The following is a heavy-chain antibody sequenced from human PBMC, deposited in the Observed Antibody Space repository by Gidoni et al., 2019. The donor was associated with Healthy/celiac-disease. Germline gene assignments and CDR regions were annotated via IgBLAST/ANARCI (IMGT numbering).Heavy chain of an antibody. J-gene: IGHJ4*02. CDR1: GGSFSGYY. CDR3: ARESPVRGYGDY. V-gene: IGHV4-34*01. D-gene: IGHD3-22*01. Sequence: QVKLQKWGAGRSKPSETLYLTCAVYGGSFSGYYWSWLRQPPGKGLEWVWAINHSGSTNYHPSRKNRVTISVDTSKNQFSLQLSSVTAAATAVYYFARESPVRGYGDYWGQGTLVTVSS. CDR2: INHSGST.